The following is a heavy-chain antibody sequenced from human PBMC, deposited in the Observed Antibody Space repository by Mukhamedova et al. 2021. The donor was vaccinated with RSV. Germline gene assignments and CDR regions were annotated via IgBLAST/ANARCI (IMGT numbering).Heavy chain of an antibody. CDR3: ARGTISLIVLGGLLGPHGLDY. V-gene: IGHV3-30*04. CDR2: ISYDGSNK. Sequence: GLEWVAVISYDGSNKYYADSVKGRFTISRDNSKNTLYLQMNSLRAEDTAVYYCARGTISLIVLGGLLGPHGLDYWGQGTLVTVSS. D-gene: IGHD3-22*01. J-gene: IGHJ4*02.